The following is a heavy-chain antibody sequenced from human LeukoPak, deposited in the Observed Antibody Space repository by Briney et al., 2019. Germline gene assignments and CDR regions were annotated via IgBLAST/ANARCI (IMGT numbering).Heavy chain of an antibody. CDR1: GGSVSSGSYY. CDR2: IYYNGNT. CDR3: ARGRSNYYGMDV. D-gene: IGHD1-26*01. V-gene: IGHV4-61*01. Sequence: PSETLSLTCNVSGGSVSSGSYYWNWIRRPPGKGLEWIGYIYYNGNTNYSPSLKSRVTMSVDTSKNLFSLKVSSVTAADTAVYYCARGRSNYYGMDVWGQGTTVTVSS. J-gene: IGHJ6*02.